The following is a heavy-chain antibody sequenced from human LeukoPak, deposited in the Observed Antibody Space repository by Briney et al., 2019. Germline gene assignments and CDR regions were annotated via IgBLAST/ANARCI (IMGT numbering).Heavy chain of an antibody. CDR2: IYYSGST. V-gene: IGHV4-59*08. Sequence: KPSETLSLTCTVSGGSISSYYWSWIRQPPGKGLEWIGYIYYSGSTYYNPSLKSRVTISEDTSKNQFSLKLSSVTAADTAVYYCARGMVRGVFDPWGQGTLVTVSS. CDR1: GGSISSYY. J-gene: IGHJ5*02. CDR3: ARGMVRGVFDP. D-gene: IGHD3-10*01.